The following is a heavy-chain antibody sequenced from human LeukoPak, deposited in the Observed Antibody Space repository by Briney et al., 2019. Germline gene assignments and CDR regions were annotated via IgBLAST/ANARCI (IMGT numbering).Heavy chain of an antibody. J-gene: IGHJ3*02. D-gene: IGHD3-9*01. Sequence: GASVKVSCKASGYTFNNYGITWVRQAPGQGLEWMGWISTYNGNTNYAQKLQGRVTMTTDTSTSTAYMELRSLRSDDTAVYYCARGLLRYFDWIGAFDIWGQGTMVTVSS. CDR3: ARGLLRYFDWIGAFDI. CDR2: ISTYNGNT. V-gene: IGHV1-18*01. CDR1: GYTFNNYG.